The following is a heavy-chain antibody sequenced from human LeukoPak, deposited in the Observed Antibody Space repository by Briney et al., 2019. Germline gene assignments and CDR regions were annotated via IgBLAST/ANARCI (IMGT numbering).Heavy chain of an antibody. CDR2: IYTSGST. D-gene: IGHD3-3*01. V-gene: IGHV4-61*02. Sequence: TTSETLSLTCTVSGGSISSGSYYWSWIRQPAGKGLEWIGRIYTSGSTNYNPSLKSRVTISGDTSKNHFSLKLSSVTAADTAVYYCARGRTNFWSGYFREAFDIWGQGTMVTVSS. CDR3: ARGRTNFWSGYFREAFDI. J-gene: IGHJ3*02. CDR1: GGSISSGSYY.